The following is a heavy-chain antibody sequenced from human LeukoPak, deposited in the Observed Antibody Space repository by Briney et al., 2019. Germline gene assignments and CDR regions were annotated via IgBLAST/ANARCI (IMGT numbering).Heavy chain of an antibody. CDR3: AQDPIAMGGTDY. CDR2: ISGRGVRT. J-gene: IGHJ4*02. CDR1: GFTVSSNY. V-gene: IGHV3-23*01. Sequence: GGSLRLSCAASGFTVSSNYMSWVRQAPGKGLEWVSAISGRGVRTYYADSVKGRFTISRDNSENTLYLQMNRLTAADTAVYYCAQDPIAMGGTDYWGQGTLVTVSS. D-gene: IGHD6-19*01.